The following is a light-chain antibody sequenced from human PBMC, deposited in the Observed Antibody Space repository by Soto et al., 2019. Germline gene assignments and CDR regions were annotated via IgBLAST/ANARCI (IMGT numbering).Light chain of an antibody. V-gene: IGKV1-39*01. Sequence: DIQMTQSPSSLSASVGDRVTITCRASQSISSYLNWYQQKPGKAPKLLIYAASSLQRGVPSRFSGSGSRTDFTLTISSLQPEDFATYYCQRSYSTPITFGQGTRLEIK. J-gene: IGKJ5*01. CDR1: QSISSY. CDR3: QRSYSTPIT. CDR2: AAS.